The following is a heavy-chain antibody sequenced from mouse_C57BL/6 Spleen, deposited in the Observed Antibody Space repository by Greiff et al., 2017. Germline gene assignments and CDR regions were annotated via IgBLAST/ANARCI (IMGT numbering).Heavy chain of an antibody. D-gene: IGHD2-5*01. CDR1: GFNIKDYY. J-gene: IGHJ4*01. CDR2: IDPEDGDT. CDR3: TTFYYSNHYYYAMDY. Sequence: EVQLQQSGAELVRPGASVKLSCTASGFNIKDYYMHWVKQRPEQGLEWIGRIDPEDGDTEYAPKFQGKATMTADTSSNTAYLQLSSLTSEDTAVYYCTTFYYSNHYYYAMDYWGQGTSVTVSS. V-gene: IGHV14-1*01.